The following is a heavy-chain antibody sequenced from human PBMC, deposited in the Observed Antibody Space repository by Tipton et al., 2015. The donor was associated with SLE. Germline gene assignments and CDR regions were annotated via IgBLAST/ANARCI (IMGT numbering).Heavy chain of an antibody. Sequence: SLRLSCAASGFTFSDYYMSWIRQAPGKGLEWVSYISTSGSSIYYADSVKGRFTISRDNSKNTLYLQMNSLRAEDTAVYYCARVGVFGVSECYFDYWGQGTLVTVSS. J-gene: IGHJ4*02. CDR2: ISTSGSSI. CDR1: GFTFSDYY. D-gene: IGHD3-3*01. CDR3: ARVGVFGVSECYFDY. V-gene: IGHV3-11*01.